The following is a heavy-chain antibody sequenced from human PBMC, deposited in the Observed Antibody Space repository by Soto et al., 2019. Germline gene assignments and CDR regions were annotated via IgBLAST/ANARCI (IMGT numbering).Heavy chain of an antibody. V-gene: IGHV4-31*01. CDR1: GGSISSGDSY. CDR3: ARAGGGLDNSLDF. D-gene: IGHD1-20*01. Sequence: QVQLQESGPGLVKPSQTLSLTCTVSGGSISSGDSYWSWIRQHPGKGLEWIGYIYYRGTTDYHPSLRVQVFISRDTSKNQFSLELSSVTAADTAVYYCARAGGGLDNSLDFWGQGALDTVSS. CDR2: IYYRGTT. J-gene: IGHJ4*02.